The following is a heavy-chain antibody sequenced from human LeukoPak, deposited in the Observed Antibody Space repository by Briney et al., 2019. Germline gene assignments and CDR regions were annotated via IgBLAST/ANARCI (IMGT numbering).Heavy chain of an antibody. J-gene: IGHJ4*02. D-gene: IGHD3-3*01. CDR2: ISGSGGST. CDR3: AKDASTWSGLGYFDY. V-gene: IGHV3-23*01. Sequence: GGSLRLSCAASGFTFSSYAMSWVRQVPGKGLEWVSAISGSGGSTYYADSVKGRFTISRDNSKNTLYLQMNSLRAEDTAAYYCAKDASTWSGLGYFDYWGQGTLVTVSS. CDR1: GFTFSSYA.